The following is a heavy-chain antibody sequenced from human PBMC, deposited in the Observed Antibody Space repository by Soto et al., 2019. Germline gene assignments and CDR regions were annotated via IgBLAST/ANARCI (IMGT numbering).Heavy chain of an antibody. V-gene: IGHV4-39*01. Sequence: SETLSLTCTVSGGSISSSSYYWGWIRQPPGKGLEWIGSIYYSGSTYYNPSLKSRVTISVDTSKKQFSLKLSSVTAADTAVYYCARHVGSSFWFDPWGQGTLVTVSS. CDR2: IYYSGST. D-gene: IGHD6-6*01. CDR1: GGSISSSSYY. CDR3: ARHVGSSFWFDP. J-gene: IGHJ5*02.